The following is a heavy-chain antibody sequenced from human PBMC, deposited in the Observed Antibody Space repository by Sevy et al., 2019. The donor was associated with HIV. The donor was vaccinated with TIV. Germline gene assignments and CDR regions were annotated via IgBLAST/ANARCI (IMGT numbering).Heavy chain of an antibody. V-gene: IGHV3-7*01. Sequence: EGSLRLSCVASGFTFSDSWMIWVRQAPGKGLERIAFINEDGSRLGYVDSVRGRFTISRENIKNSLYLQMNNLRAEDTALYFCARDRAYSAVDYWGQGTLVTVSS. CDR3: ARDRAYSAVDY. J-gene: IGHJ4*02. D-gene: IGHD5-18*01. CDR1: GFTFSDSW. CDR2: INEDGSRL.